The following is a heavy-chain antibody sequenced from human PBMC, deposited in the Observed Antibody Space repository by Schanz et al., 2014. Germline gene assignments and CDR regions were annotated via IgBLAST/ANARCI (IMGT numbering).Heavy chain of an antibody. Sequence: VQLVESGGGLVKPGGSLRLSCAASGFTFSDNYMTWVRQAPGKGLEWVSVIYSGGSTYYADSVKGRFTISRDNSKNTMYLQMNSLRAEDTAVYYCARSYSSGWYPYYYGMDVWGQGTTVTVSS. CDR3: ARSYSSGWYPYYYGMDV. D-gene: IGHD6-19*01. CDR1: GFTFSDNY. CDR2: IYSGGST. J-gene: IGHJ6*02. V-gene: IGHV3-66*01.